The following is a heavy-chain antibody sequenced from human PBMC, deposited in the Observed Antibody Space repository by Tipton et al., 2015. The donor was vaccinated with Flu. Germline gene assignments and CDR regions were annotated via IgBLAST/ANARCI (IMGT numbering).Heavy chain of an antibody. J-gene: IGHJ4*02. D-gene: IGHD2-8*01. V-gene: IGHV4-39*07. CDR1: GGSISSSSYY. Sequence: TLSLTCTVFGGSISSSSYYWGWIRQPPGKGLEWIGSIYYSGSTYYNPSLKSRVTISVDTSKNQFSLKLSSVTAADTAVYYCARDGNGGLFDYWGQGTLVTVSS. CDR2: IYYSGST. CDR3: ARDGNGGLFDY.